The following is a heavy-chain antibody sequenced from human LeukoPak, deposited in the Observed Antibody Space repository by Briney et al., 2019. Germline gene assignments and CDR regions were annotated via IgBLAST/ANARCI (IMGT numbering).Heavy chain of an antibody. Sequence: GASVKVSCKASGYTFTDYYMHWVRQAPGQGLEWMGGINPDSGGTNYAQKFQGRVTMTRDTSISTAYMELSSPRSDDTSVYYCARRSGSDAFDIWGQGTMVTVPS. CDR1: GYTFTDYY. D-gene: IGHD3-3*01. V-gene: IGHV1-2*02. CDR2: INPDSGGT. CDR3: ARRSGSDAFDI. J-gene: IGHJ3*02.